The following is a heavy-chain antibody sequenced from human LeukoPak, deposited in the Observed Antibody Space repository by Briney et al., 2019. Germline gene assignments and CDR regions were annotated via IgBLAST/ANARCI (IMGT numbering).Heavy chain of an antibody. J-gene: IGHJ5*02. CDR2: MPGSGRRT. V-gene: IGHV3-23*01. Sequence: GGSLRLSCAASGFTFSIYAMSWVRQAPGKALEWVSGMPGSGRRTYYADSVEGRFTISRDNSKNTLYLQMNSLRAEDTAVYYCAKGGYYDSSGPLSFDPWGQGTLVTVSS. CDR3: AKGGYYDSSGPLSFDP. D-gene: IGHD3-22*01. CDR1: GFTFSIYA.